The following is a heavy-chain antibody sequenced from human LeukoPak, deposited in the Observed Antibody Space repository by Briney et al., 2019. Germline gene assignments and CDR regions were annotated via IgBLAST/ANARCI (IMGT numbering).Heavy chain of an antibody. V-gene: IGHV3-74*01. CDR1: GFDFCSYG. Sequence: GGSLRLSCVASGFDFCSYGMQWGRQAPGKGLVWVSRIFTDGSTTIYADSVKGRFTISRDNAKNTLYLEMKSLRVEDTAVYYCARELPTEVTLDSWGQGPLVTVSP. J-gene: IGHJ5*01. CDR2: IFTDGSTT. D-gene: IGHD4-23*01. CDR3: ARELPTEVTLDS.